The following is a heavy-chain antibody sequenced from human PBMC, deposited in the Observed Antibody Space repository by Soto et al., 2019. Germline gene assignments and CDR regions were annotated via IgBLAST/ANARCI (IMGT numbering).Heavy chain of an antibody. CDR3: TKVAGDYGSFDY. D-gene: IGHD4-17*01. V-gene: IGHV3-23*01. CDR1: GFTFSSYA. CDR2: ISGSGGST. Sequence: EVELLESGGGLGQPGGSLRLSCAASGFTFSSYAMSWVRQAPGKGLEWVSAISGSGGSTYYADSVKGRFTISRDNSKNTLYLQMNSLRAEDTAVYYCTKVAGDYGSFDYWGQGTLVTVSS. J-gene: IGHJ4*02.